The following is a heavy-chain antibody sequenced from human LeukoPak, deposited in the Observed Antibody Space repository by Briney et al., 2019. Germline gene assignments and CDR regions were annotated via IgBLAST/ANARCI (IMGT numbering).Heavy chain of an antibody. CDR1: GGSLSPYY. J-gene: IGHJ4*02. CDR3: ARWRSRVFDY. Sequence: PSETLSLTCTVSGGSLSPYYWSWIRQPPGKGLEWIGYIYYSGSTNYNPSLKSRVTISVDTSKNQFSLRLSSVTTADTAVYYCARWRSRVFDYWGQGTLVTVSS. CDR2: IYYSGST. V-gene: IGHV4-59*01. D-gene: IGHD6-13*01.